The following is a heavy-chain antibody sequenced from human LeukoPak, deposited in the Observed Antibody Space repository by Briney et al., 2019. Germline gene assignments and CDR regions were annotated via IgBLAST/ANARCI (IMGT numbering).Heavy chain of an antibody. Sequence: TSGGSLRLSCLASGFSFSDAWMSWVRQGPGKGLEWVGRIKSKSDGGTTEYAAPVKGRFIISRDDSKTTLYLQMNSLKTEDTAVYYCTTYSITVVRGVLGYWGQGTPVTVSS. CDR3: TTYSITVVRGVLGY. CDR1: GFSFSDAW. D-gene: IGHD3-10*01. CDR2: IKSKSDGGTT. V-gene: IGHV3-15*01. J-gene: IGHJ4*02.